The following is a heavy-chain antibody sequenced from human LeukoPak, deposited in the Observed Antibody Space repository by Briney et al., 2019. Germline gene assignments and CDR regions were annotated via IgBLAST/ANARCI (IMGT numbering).Heavy chain of an antibody. CDR2: IYSGGST. D-gene: IGHD1-14*01. CDR1: GFTVSSNY. J-gene: IGHJ3*02. Sequence: PGGSLRLSCAASGFTVSSNYMSWVRQAPGKGLEWVSVIYSGGSTYYADSVKGRFTISRDNSKNTLYLQMNSLRAEDTAVYYCARVGPTRGNAFDIWGQGTMVTVSS. V-gene: IGHV3-66*01. CDR3: ARVGPTRGNAFDI.